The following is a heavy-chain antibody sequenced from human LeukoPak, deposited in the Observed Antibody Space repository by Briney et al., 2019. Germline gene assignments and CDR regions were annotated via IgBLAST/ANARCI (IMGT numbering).Heavy chain of an antibody. V-gene: IGHV4-4*02. D-gene: IGHD6-19*01. Sequence: SGTLSLTCAVSGGSISSSNWWSWVRQPPGKGLEWIGEIYHSGSTNYNPSLKSRVTISVDKSKNQFSLKLSSVTAADTAVYYCARRGPAVAGTAQVGGYWGQGTLVTVSS. CDR2: IYHSGST. CDR3: ARRGPAVAGTAQVGGY. J-gene: IGHJ4*02. CDR1: GGSISSSNW.